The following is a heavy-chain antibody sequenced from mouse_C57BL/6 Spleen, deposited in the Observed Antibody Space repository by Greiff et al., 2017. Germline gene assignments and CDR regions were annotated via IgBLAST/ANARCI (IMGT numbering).Heavy chain of an antibody. CDR1: GFTFSSYA. V-gene: IGHV5-9-1*02. CDR3: TRDYYGSSYDYFDY. Sequence: EVKLVESGEGLVKPGGSLKLSCAASGFTFSSYAMSWVCQTPEKRLEWVAYISSGGDYIYYADTVKGRFTISRDNARNTLYLQMSSLKSVDTAMYYCTRDYYGSSYDYFDYWGQGTTLTVSS. D-gene: IGHD1-1*01. J-gene: IGHJ2*01. CDR2: ISSGGDYI.